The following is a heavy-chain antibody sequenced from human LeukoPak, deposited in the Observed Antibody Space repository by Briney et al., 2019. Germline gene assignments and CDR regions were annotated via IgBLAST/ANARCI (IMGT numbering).Heavy chain of an antibody. CDR1: EFSVGSNY. Sequence: GGSLRLSCAASEFSVGSNYMTWVRQAPGKGLEWVSLIYSGGSTYYADSVKGRFTISRDNSKNTLYLQMNSLRAEDTAVYYCARDSLVRGLNWGQGTLVTVSS. D-gene: IGHD3-10*01. CDR3: ARDSLVRGLN. J-gene: IGHJ4*02. CDR2: IYSGGST. V-gene: IGHV3-66*01.